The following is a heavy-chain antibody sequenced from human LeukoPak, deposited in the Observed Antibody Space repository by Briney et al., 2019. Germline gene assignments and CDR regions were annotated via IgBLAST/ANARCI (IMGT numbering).Heavy chain of an antibody. Sequence: SETLSLTCTVSGGSISSYYWSWIRQPPGKGLEWIGYIYYSGSTNYNPSLKSRVTISVDTSKNQFSLKLSSVTAADTAVYYCARLPLRPRGDAFDIWGQGTMVTVSS. V-gene: IGHV4-59*01. CDR2: IYYSGST. D-gene: IGHD4-17*01. J-gene: IGHJ3*02. CDR3: ARLPLRPRGDAFDI. CDR1: GGSISSYY.